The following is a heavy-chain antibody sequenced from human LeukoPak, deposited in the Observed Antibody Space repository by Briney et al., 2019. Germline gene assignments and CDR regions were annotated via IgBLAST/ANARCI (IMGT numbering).Heavy chain of an antibody. J-gene: IGHJ4*02. D-gene: IGHD3-22*01. CDR1: GFTFGDYA. CDR2: ISGDGGST. CDR3: AKGYYDSSGYYGY. V-gene: IGHV3-43*02. Sequence: GGSLRLSCAASGFTFGDYAMHWVRQAPGKGLEWVPLISGDGGSTYYADSVKGRFTISRDNSKNSLYLQMNSLRTEDTALYYCAKGYYDSSGYYGYWGQGTLVTVSS.